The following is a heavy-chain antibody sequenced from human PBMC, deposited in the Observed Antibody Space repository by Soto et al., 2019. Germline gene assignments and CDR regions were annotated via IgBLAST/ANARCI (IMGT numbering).Heavy chain of an antibody. D-gene: IGHD2-2*01. J-gene: IGHJ5*02. CDR3: ARGTIVLVPVPVNWFDP. CDR2: IYYSGST. V-gene: IGHV4-31*03. CDR1: GGSISSGGYY. Sequence: PSETLSLTCTVSGGSISSGGYYWSWIRQHPGKGLEWIGYIYYSGSTYYNPSLKSRVTISVDTSKNQFSLKLSSVTAADTAVYYCARGTIVLVPVPVNWFDPWGQGTLVTVPQ.